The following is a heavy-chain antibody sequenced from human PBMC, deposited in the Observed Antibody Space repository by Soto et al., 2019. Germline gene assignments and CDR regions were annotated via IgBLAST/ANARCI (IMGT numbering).Heavy chain of an antibody. Sequence: QVQVQQWGAGLLKPSETLSLTCAVYGTSFSGYYWTWLRQPPGKGLEWIGDITQRGHTKYNPSLGSRVTISLVSPYNQFSLKLNSLTAADTAVYYCARSPIVLRGEFDSWGQGTLVSVSS. CDR3: ARSPIVLRGEFDS. J-gene: IGHJ4*02. D-gene: IGHD2-8*01. V-gene: IGHV4-34*02. CDR1: GTSFSGYY. CDR2: ITQRGHT.